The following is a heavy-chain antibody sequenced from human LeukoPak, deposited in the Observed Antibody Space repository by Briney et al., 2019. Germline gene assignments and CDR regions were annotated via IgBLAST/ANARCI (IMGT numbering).Heavy chain of an antibody. V-gene: IGHV4-34*01. D-gene: IGHD3-16*01. CDR2: INHSGST. CDR3: ARGDYFSDY. Sequence: SETLSLTCAVYGGSFSGYYWSWIRQPPGKGLEWIGEINHSGSTNYNPSLKSRVTISVDTSKNQFSLKLSSVTAADTAVYYCARGDYFSDYWGQGTLVTVSS. J-gene: IGHJ4*02. CDR1: GGSFSGYY.